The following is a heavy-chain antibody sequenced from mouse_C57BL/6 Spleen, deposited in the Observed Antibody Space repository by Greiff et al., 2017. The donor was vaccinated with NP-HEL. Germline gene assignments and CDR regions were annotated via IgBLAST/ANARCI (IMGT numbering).Heavy chain of an antibody. CDR1: GFTFSSYA. J-gene: IGHJ3*01. D-gene: IGHD3-3*01. CDR2: ISDGGSYT. Sequence: EVKLVESGGGLVKPGGSLKLSCAASGFTFSSYAMSWVRQTPEKRLEWVATISDGGSYTYYPDNVKGRFTISRDNAKNNLYLQMSHLKSEDTAMYYCAREGPPGFAYWGQGTLVTVSA. CDR3: AREGPPGFAY. V-gene: IGHV5-4*01.